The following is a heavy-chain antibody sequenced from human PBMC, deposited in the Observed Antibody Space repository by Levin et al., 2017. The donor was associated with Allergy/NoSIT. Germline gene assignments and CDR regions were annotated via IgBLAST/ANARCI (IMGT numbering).Heavy chain of an antibody. J-gene: IGHJ6*02. CDR3: AKGTTVTTGYYGMDV. CDR2: VSWNSGHI. Sequence: KGLEWVAGVSWNSGHIGYAGSVKGRFTISRDNAKNSLYLQMNSLRDEDTALYYCAKGTTVTTGYYGMDVWGQGTRVTVSS. V-gene: IGHV3-9*01. D-gene: IGHD4-17*01.